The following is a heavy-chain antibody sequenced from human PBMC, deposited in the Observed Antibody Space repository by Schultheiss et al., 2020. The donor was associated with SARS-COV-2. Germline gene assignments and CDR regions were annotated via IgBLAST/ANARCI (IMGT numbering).Heavy chain of an antibody. CDR1: GFTFSSYA. V-gene: IGHV3-23*01. CDR2: NSGSGGST. Sequence: GGSLRLSCAASGFTFSSYAMSWVRQAPGKGLEWVSANSGSGGSTYYADSVKGRFTISRDNSKNTLYLQMNSLRAEDTAVYYCAKDRPYSSSSGLNWFDPWGQGTLVTVSS. CDR3: AKDRPYSSSSGLNWFDP. J-gene: IGHJ5*02. D-gene: IGHD6-6*01.